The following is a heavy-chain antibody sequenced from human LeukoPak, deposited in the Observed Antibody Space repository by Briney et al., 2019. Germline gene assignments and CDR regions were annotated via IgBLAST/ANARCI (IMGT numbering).Heavy chain of an antibody. V-gene: IGHV4-39*07. Sequence: SETLSLTCTVSGGSISSSSYYWGWIRQPPGKGLEWIGSIYYSGSTYYNPSLKSRVTMSVDTSKNQFSLNLSSVTAADTAVYYCAREAGQGNWFDPWGQGTLVTVSS. CDR1: GGSISSSSYY. CDR2: IYYSGST. J-gene: IGHJ5*02. CDR3: AREAGQGNWFDP.